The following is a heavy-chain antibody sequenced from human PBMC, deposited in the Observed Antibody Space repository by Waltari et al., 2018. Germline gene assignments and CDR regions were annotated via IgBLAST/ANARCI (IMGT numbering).Heavy chain of an antibody. J-gene: IGHJ4*02. D-gene: IGHD3-3*01. Sequence: EVQLVESGGGLIQPGESLRLSCAASGFSVRRNYMTWVRQAPGKGLGWVSVLFRGGKIAYGAPVKGRFTISRDNTKNTLYLQMNNLRVEDTAVYYCAKARDVWSGYPGPSFENCGQGTLVTVAS. CDR2: LFRGGKI. CDR1: GFSVRRNY. V-gene: IGHV3-53*01. CDR3: AKARDVWSGYPGPSFEN.